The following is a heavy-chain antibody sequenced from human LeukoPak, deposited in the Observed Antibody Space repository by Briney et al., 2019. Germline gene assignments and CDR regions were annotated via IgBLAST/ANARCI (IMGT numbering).Heavy chain of an antibody. J-gene: IGHJ3*02. D-gene: IGHD3-3*01. CDR3: AKEGGKSITIFGVVTPWGGFDI. Sequence: PGGSLRLSCAASGFTFSSYAMSWVRQAPGKGLEWVSAISGSGGSTYYADSVKGRFTISRDNSKNTLYLQMNSLRAEDTAVYYCAKEGGKSITIFGVVTPWGGFDIWGQGTMVTVSS. CDR2: ISGSGGST. CDR1: GFTFSSYA. V-gene: IGHV3-23*01.